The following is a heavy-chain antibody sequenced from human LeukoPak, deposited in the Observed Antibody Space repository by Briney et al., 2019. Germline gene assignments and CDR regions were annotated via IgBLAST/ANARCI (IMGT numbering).Heavy chain of an antibody. Sequence: GGSLRISCAASGFTFSSYAMSWVRQAPGKGLEWVSAISGSGGSTYYADSVKGRFTISRDNSKNTLYLQMNSLRAEDTAVYYCASVDTAMVTFDYWGQGTLVTVSS. D-gene: IGHD5-18*01. J-gene: IGHJ4*02. V-gene: IGHV3-23*01. CDR3: ASVDTAMVTFDY. CDR2: ISGSGGST. CDR1: GFTFSSYA.